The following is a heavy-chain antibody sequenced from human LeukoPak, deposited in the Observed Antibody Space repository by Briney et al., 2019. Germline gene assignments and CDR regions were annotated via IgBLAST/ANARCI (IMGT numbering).Heavy chain of an antibody. CDR2: IYYSGNT. J-gene: IGHJ4*02. D-gene: IGHD4-17*01. CDR3: ARHPGRFFDY. Sequence: SETLSPTCTVSGGSISSSSFYWGWIRQPPGKGLEWIGSIYYSGNTYYNPSLKSRASISVDTSKNQFSLKLSSVTAADTAVYYCARHPGRFFDYWGQGTLVTVSS. V-gene: IGHV4-39*01. CDR1: GGSISSSSFY.